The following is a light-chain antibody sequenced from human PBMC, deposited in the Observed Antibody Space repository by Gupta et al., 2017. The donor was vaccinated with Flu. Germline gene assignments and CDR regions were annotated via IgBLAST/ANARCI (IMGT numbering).Light chain of an antibody. J-gene: IGKJ4*01. V-gene: IGKV1-9*01. CDR2: AAS. CDR3: QQVNSYPLA. CDR1: QGISSY. Sequence: DIQLTQSPSFLSASVGDRVTITCRASQGISSYLAWYQQKPGKAPKLLIYAASTLQSGVPSRFSGSGSGTEFTLTISSPQTEDFATYYCQQVNSYPLAFGGGTKVEI.